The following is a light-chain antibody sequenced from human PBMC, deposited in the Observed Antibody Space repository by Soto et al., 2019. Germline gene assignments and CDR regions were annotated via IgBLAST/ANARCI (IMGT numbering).Light chain of an antibody. Sequence: QSALTQPRSVSGAPGQAVTISCTGTSSDVGGYNYVSWYQQYPGKAPKVMIYAVTKRPSGVPDRISGSKSGNTASLTISGLQAEDEADYYCCSYTISNTRQIVFGTGTKVTV. J-gene: IGLJ1*01. CDR1: SSDVGGYNY. V-gene: IGLV2-11*01. CDR3: CSYTISNTRQIV. CDR2: AVT.